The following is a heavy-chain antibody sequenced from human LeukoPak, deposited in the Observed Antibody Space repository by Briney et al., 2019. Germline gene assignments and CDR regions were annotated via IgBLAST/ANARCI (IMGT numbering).Heavy chain of an antibody. D-gene: IGHD5-24*01. J-gene: IGHJ4*02. Sequence: GGSLRLSCAASGFTFSSYGMHWVRQAPGKGLEWVAVISYDGSHKFYADSVKGRFTISRDNSKNTLYLQMNSLRAEDTAVYYCATDHRRDGYNYFDHWGQGTLVTVSS. CDR1: GFTFSSYG. CDR2: ISYDGSHK. CDR3: ATDHRRDGYNYFDH. V-gene: IGHV3-30*03.